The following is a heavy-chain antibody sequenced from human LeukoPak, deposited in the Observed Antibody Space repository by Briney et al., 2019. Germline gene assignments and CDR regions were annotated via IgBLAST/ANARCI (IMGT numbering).Heavy chain of an antibody. D-gene: IGHD4-11*01. J-gene: IGHJ4*02. V-gene: IGHV3-30*02. Sequence: GGSLRLSCAASGFTFSTYGMHWVRQAPGKGLEWVAFIRYDGSNPYYADSVKGRFTISRDNSKNTLYLQMNSLRAEDTAVYSCARGGDYSNYVGYWGQGTLVTVPS. CDR1: GFTFSTYG. CDR2: IRYDGSNP. CDR3: ARGGDYSNYVGY.